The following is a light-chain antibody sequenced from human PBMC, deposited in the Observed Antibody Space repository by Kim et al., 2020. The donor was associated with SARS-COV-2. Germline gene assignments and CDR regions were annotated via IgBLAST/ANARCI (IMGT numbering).Light chain of an antibody. Sequence: ILLTQSPTTLCLSPGEKATLSCTASQSFGGNLAWYQQKPGQATRLLIYDATHRAPGVPDRFSGSGSGTDFTLTIISLEPEDFAVYFCQQRSNWPRYSFGQGTKLEIK. CDR3: QQRSNWPRYS. CDR1: QSFGGN. CDR2: DAT. J-gene: IGKJ2*03. V-gene: IGKV3-11*01.